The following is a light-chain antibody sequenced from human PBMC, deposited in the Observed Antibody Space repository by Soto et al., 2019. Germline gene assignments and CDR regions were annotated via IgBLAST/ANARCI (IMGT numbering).Light chain of an antibody. Sequence: ETVLTQSPGTLSLSPGERATLSCRASQSITKNYLAWYQQKPGQAPRLLIYGASSRVTGIPDRFSGSGSGTDFTLTISRLEPEDFAVYYSQQYRTSPITFGQGTRLEIK. J-gene: IGKJ5*01. CDR3: QQYRTSPIT. CDR1: QSITKNY. V-gene: IGKV3-20*01. CDR2: GAS.